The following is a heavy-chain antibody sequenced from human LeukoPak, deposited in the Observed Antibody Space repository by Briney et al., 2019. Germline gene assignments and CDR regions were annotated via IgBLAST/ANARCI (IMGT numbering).Heavy chain of an antibody. Sequence: GGSLRLSCAASGFTFSTYVMSWVRQAPGKGLEWVSGISGSGGTTNHADSVKGRFTISRDNSKNTLYLQMNSLRAEDTAVYYCAKWVSAYSSGWYYFDTWGQGTLVTVSS. CDR2: ISGSGGTT. J-gene: IGHJ5*02. D-gene: IGHD6-19*01. CDR1: GFTFSTYV. V-gene: IGHV3-23*01. CDR3: AKWVSAYSSGWYYFDT.